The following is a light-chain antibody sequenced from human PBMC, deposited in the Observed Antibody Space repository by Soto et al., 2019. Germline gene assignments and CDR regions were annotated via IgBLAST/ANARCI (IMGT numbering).Light chain of an antibody. J-gene: IGKJ4*01. CDR2: WAS. Sequence: VVMSKSPKSLAVSLGERATMNCKCSRSVLYKSNNKNHLAWYQQKPGQPPQLIIYWASTRESGVPERFSGSGSGTDFTLTISSLEAEDVAFYWCQQYFDVPFTFGGGTKVDI. V-gene: IGKV4-1*01. CDR3: QQYFDVPFT. CDR1: RSVLYKSNNKNH.